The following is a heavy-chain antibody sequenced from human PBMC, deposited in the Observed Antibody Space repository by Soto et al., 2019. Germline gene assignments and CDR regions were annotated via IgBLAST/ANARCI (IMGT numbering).Heavy chain of an antibody. D-gene: IGHD6-19*01. J-gene: IGHJ3*01. V-gene: IGHV1-69*12. CDR1: GGTFSSYV. CDR2: IIPLFGPT. Sequence: QVQLVQSGAEVKKPGSSVKVSRKASGGTFSSYVIGWVRQAPGQGLEWMGGIIPLFGPTNYAQRFQGRVTITADESTRTAYMELSSLTSEDTAVYYCARDRRPYSSGLVVAFDVWGQGTMVTVSS. CDR3: ARDRRPYSSGLVVAFDV.